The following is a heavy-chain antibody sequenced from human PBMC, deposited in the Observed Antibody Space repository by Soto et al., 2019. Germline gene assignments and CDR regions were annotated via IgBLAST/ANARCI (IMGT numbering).Heavy chain of an antibody. CDR1: GFTLSDYA. CDR2: ISSSGGNT. J-gene: IGHJ6*02. Sequence: GSLRLSFAASGFTLSDYAMTWVRRAPGKGLEWVSGISSSGGNTYYADSVKGRFTITRDNSKNTLSLQMDSLRAEDTAVYYCAKNGASSKTWYMWYYALDVWGQGTTVTVSS. D-gene: IGHD6-13*01. CDR3: AKNGASSKTWYMWYYALDV. V-gene: IGHV3-23*01.